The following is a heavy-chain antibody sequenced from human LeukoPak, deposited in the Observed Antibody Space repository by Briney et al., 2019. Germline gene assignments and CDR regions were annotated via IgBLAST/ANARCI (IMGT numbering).Heavy chain of an antibody. J-gene: IGHJ6*02. CDR2: ITSSGDST. V-gene: IGHV3-23*01. CDR1: GFTFSSYA. D-gene: IGHD3-10*01. CDR3: AKGSHTSMYYYGSGSYYGPYYYGMDV. Sequence: PGGSLRLSCAASGFTFSSYAMSWVRQAPGKGLEWVSDITSSGDSTYYADSVKGRFTISRDNPKNTLYLQMNSLRAEDTAVYYCAKGSHTSMYYYGSGSYYGPYYYGMDVWGQGTTVTVSS.